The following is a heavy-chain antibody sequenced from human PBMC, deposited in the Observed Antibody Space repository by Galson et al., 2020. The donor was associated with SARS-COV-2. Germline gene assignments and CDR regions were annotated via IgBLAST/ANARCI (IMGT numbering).Heavy chain of an antibody. J-gene: IGHJ4*02. Sequence: GESLKISCAASGFTFRSYGMHWVRQAPGKGLEWVAVISYDGSNKYYADSVKGRFTISRDNSKNTLYLQMNSLRAEDTAVYYCAKDVDDYVWGSYRYHGPSYVDYWGQGTLVTGSS. D-gene: IGHD3-16*02. CDR1: GFTFRSYG. CDR2: ISYDGSNK. CDR3: AKDVDDYVWGSYRYHGPSYVDY. V-gene: IGHV3-30*18.